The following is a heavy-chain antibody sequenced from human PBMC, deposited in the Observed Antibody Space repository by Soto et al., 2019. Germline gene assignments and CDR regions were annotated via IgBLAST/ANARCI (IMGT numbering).Heavy chain of an antibody. CDR1: GGSISSSSYY. J-gene: IGHJ5*02. CDR2: IYYSGST. D-gene: IGHD2-2*01. Sequence: PSETLSLTCTVSGGSISSSSYYWGWIRQPPGKGLEWIGSIYYSGSTYYNPSLKSRVTISVDTSKNQFSLKLSSVTAADTAVYYCARHRVKDIVVVPTASFLNWFDPWGQGTLVTGSS. V-gene: IGHV4-39*01. CDR3: ARHRVKDIVVVPTASFLNWFDP.